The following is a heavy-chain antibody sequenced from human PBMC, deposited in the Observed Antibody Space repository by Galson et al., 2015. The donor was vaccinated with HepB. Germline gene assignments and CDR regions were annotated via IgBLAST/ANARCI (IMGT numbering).Heavy chain of an antibody. CDR3: TRALTTLGFYYGLDV. CDR1: GYTFTSHG. Sequence: SVKVSCKASGYTFTSHGLHWVRQAPGQRPEWMGWINAGNGDTKYSQKFQGRVTISRDTSANTAYMELSSLRSEDTAVYYCTRALTTLGFYYGLDVWGPGTTVTVSS. D-gene: IGHD3-9*01. CDR2: INAGNGDT. J-gene: IGHJ6*02. V-gene: IGHV1-3*01.